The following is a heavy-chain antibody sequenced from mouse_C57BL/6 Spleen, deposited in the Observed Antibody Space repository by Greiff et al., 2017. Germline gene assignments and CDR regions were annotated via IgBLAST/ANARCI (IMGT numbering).Heavy chain of an antibody. CDR3: TWGTTVVEEGNYFDY. CDR1: GYTFTDYE. Sequence: QVHVKQSGAELVRPGASVTLSCKASGYTFTDYEMHWVKQTPVHGLEWIGAIDPETGGTAYNQKFKGKAILTADKSSSTAYMELRSLTSEDSAVXYCTWGTTVVEEGNYFDYWGQGTTLTVSS. CDR2: IDPETGGT. V-gene: IGHV1-15*01. D-gene: IGHD1-1*01. J-gene: IGHJ2*01.